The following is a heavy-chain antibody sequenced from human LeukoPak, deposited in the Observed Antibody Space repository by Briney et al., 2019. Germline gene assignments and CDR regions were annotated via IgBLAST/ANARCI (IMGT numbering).Heavy chain of an antibody. Sequence: PGGSLRLSCAASGFTFTNNFMSWVRQAPGKGLEWVSYISSSGSTIYYADSVKGRFTISRDNAKNSLYLQMNSLRAEDTAVYYCARVWYSGSYPVDYWGQGTLVTVSS. V-gene: IGHV3-11*04. D-gene: IGHD1-26*01. CDR3: ARVWYSGSYPVDY. J-gene: IGHJ4*02. CDR1: GFTFTNNF. CDR2: ISSSGSTI.